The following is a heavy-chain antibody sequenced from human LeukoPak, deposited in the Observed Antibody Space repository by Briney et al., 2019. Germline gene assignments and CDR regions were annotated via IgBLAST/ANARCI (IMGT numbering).Heavy chain of an antibody. V-gene: IGHV3-48*01. Sequence: QPGRSLRLSCAASGFTFSSYSMNWVRQAPGKGLEWVSYISSSSSTIYYADSVKGRFTISRDNSKNTLYLQMNSLRAEDTAVYYCGRGGYSDFDYWGQGSLVTVSS. CDR3: GRGGYSDFDY. CDR1: GFTFSSYS. J-gene: IGHJ4*02. D-gene: IGHD3-22*01. CDR2: ISSSSSTI.